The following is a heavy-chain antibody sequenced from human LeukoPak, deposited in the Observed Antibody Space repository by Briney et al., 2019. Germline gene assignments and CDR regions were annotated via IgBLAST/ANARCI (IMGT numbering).Heavy chain of an antibody. J-gene: IGHJ6*03. D-gene: IGHD3-22*01. V-gene: IGHV1-2*02. CDR2: INPNSGVK. CDR1: GYTFSGYY. Sequence: ASVKVSCKSSGYTFSGYYMHWVRQVPGQGLEWMGLINPNSGVKNSAKKFQGRVTMTRDTSISTANLELSRLRSDDTAVYYCARDTSYYDTSGSGPAGFMDVWGKGTTVTVPS. CDR3: ARDTSYYDTSGSGPAGFMDV.